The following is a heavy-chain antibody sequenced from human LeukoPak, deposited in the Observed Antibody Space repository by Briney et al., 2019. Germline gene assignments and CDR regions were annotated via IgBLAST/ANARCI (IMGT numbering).Heavy chain of an antibody. CDR3: KVVAARDAFDI. CDR2: INHSGST. V-gene: IGHV4-34*01. CDR1: GGSFSGYY. D-gene: IGHD2-15*01. J-gene: IGHJ3*02. Sequence: PSETLSLTCAVYGGSFSGYYWSWIRQPPGKGLEWIGEINHSGSTNYNPSLKSRVTISVDTSKNQFSLKLSSVTAADTAVYYCKVVAARDAFDIWGQGTMVTVSS.